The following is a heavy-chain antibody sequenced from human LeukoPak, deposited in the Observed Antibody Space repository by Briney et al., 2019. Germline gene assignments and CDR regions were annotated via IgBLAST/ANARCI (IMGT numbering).Heavy chain of an antibody. CDR1: GFIFSSYE. D-gene: IGHD1-26*01. CDR3: ARDSGSFTYFDY. Sequence: GGSLRLSCAASGFIFSSYEMNWVRQAPGKGLEWVSYISSSGSTIYYADSVKGRFTISRDNAKNSLYLQMNSLRAEDTAVYYCARDSGSFTYFDYWGQGTLVTVSS. J-gene: IGHJ4*02. CDR2: ISSSGSTI. V-gene: IGHV3-48*03.